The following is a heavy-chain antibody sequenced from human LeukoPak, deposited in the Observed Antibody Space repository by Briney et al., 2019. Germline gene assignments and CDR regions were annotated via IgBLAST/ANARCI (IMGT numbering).Heavy chain of an antibody. V-gene: IGHV3-53*01. Sequence: GGSLRLSCAASGFTVSSNYMSWVRQAPGKGLEWVSVIYSGGSTYYADSVKGRFTISRDNSKNTLYLQMNSLRAEDTAVYYCAKDYEQQLVDYFDYWGQGTLVTVSS. D-gene: IGHD6-13*01. J-gene: IGHJ4*02. CDR1: GFTVSSNY. CDR2: IYSGGST. CDR3: AKDYEQQLVDYFDY.